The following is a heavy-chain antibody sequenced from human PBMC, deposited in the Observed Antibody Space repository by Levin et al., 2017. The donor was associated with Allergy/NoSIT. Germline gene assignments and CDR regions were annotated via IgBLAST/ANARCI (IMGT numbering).Heavy chain of an antibody. D-gene: IGHD3-22*01. V-gene: IGHV4-4*07. J-gene: IGHJ4*02. CDR3: AREEGGYDSSGYDY. Sequence: PSETLSLTCTVSGDSISTYYWSWIRQPAGKGLEWIGRIYTSGSTNYNPSLKSRVTMSVDTSKNHFSLKLTSMTAADTAVYYCAREEGGYDSSGYDYWGQGTLVTVSS. CDR1: GDSISTYY. CDR2: IYTSGST.